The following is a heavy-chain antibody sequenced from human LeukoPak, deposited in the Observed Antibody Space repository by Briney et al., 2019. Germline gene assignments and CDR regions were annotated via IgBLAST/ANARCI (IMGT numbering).Heavy chain of an antibody. CDR3: ARGDYVWGITSSSVDY. J-gene: IGHJ4*02. Sequence: ASVKVFCKASGYTFTSYYMHWVRQAPGQGLEWMGIINPSGGSTSYAQKFQGRVTMTRDTSTSTVYMELSSLRSEDTAVYYCARGDYVWGITSSSVDYWGQGTLVTVSS. CDR1: GYTFTSYY. CDR2: INPSGGST. V-gene: IGHV1-46*01. D-gene: IGHD3-16*01.